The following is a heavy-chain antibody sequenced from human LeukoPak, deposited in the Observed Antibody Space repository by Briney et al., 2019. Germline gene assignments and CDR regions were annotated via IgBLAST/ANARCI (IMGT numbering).Heavy chain of an antibody. Sequence: GGSLRLSCAASGFTFSSYAMSWVRQPPGKGLEWVSTISGSGGSTYYADSVKGRFTISRDNSKNTLYLQMNSLRAEDTAVYYCAKGTYYPNYYFDYWGLGTLVTVSS. V-gene: IGHV3-23*01. CDR3: AKGTYYPNYYFDY. CDR1: GFTFSSYA. CDR2: ISGSGGST. D-gene: IGHD2-21*01. J-gene: IGHJ4*02.